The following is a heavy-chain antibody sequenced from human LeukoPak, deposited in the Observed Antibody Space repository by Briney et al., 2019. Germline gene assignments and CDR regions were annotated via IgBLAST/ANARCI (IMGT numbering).Heavy chain of an antibody. CDR2: IIPIFGTA. V-gene: IGHV1-69*13. CDR3: ARRCSGGSCYLNWFDP. CDR1: GGTFSSYA. J-gene: IGHJ5*02. Sequence: SVKVSCKASGGTFSSYAISWVRQAPGQGLEWMGGIIPIFGTANYAQKFQGRVTITADESTSTAYMELSRLRSEDTAVYYCARRCSGGSCYLNWFDPWGQGTQVTVSS. D-gene: IGHD2-15*01.